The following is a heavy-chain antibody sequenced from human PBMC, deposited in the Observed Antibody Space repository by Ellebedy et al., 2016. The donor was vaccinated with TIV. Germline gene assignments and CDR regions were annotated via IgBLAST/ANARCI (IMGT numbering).Heavy chain of an antibody. CDR1: GGSTSSYY. CDR2: IYNNGGT. Sequence: MPSETLSLTCTVSGGSTSSYYWSWIRQPPGRRLEWIGYIYNNGGTNYNPSLTSRVTISVDRSKNQFSLKLASVSAADTAVYYCARGLRGPVDYWGQGTLVTVSS. V-gene: IGHV4-59*01. CDR3: ARGLRGPVDY. J-gene: IGHJ4*01.